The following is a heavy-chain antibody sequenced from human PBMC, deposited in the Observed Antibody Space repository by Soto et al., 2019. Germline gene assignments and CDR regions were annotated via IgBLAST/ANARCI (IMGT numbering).Heavy chain of an antibody. CDR3: AREKIQLTPIFDY. CDR1: GGSISSSSYY. Sequence: PSETLSLTCTVSGGSISSSSYYWGWIRQPPGKGLEWIGSIYYSGSTYYNPSLKSRVTISVDTSKNQFSLKLSSVTAADTAVYYCAREKIQLTPIFDYWGQGTLVTVSS. CDR2: IYYSGST. V-gene: IGHV4-39*02. D-gene: IGHD5-18*01. J-gene: IGHJ4*02.